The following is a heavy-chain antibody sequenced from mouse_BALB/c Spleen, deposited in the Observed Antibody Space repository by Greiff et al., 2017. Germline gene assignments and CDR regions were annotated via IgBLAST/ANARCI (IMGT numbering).Heavy chain of an antibody. CDR1: GFTFSSFG. CDR2: ISSGSSTI. V-gene: IGHV5-17*02. CDR3: ARVSSYYYAMDY. J-gene: IGHJ4*01. Sequence: EVQLVESGGGLVQPGGSRKLSCAASGFTFSSFGMHWVRQAPEKGLEWVAYISSGSSTIYYADTVKGRFTISRDNPKNTLFLQMTSLRSEDTAMYYCARVSSYYYAMDYWGQGTSVTVSS.